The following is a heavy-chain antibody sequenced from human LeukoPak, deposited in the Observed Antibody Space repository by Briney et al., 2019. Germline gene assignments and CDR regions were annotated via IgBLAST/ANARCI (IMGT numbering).Heavy chain of an antibody. CDR1: GYTFIDYY. D-gene: IGHD5-18*01. J-gene: IGHJ4*02. V-gene: IGHV1-46*01. CDR3: ARRIPSSYGYYFDY. CDR2: INPRGGST. Sequence: ASVKVSCKASGYTFIDYYMHWVRQAAGQGLELMGVINPRGGSTTYAQKFQGRVTMTRDTSTSTLYMELTSLRSEDTAVYYCARRIPSSYGYYFDYWGQGTQVTVSS.